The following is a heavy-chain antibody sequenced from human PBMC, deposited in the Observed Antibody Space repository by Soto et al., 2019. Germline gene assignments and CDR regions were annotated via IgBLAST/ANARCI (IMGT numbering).Heavy chain of an antibody. J-gene: IGHJ6*02. CDR1: GFTFSSYA. CDR3: ASASGSFRYYYYCYGMDV. Sequence: PGGSLRLSCAASGFTFSSYAMHWVRQAPGKGLEWVAVISYDGSNKYYADSVKGRFTISRDNSKNTLYLQMNSLRAEDTAVYYCASASGSFRYYYYCYGMDVWGQGTTVTVSS. D-gene: IGHD1-26*01. CDR2: ISYDGSNK. V-gene: IGHV3-30-3*01.